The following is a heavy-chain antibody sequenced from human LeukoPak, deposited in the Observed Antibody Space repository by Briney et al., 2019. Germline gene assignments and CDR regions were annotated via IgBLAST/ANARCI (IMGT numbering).Heavy chain of an antibody. CDR2: IYYSGST. V-gene: IGHV4-61*08. Sequence: SETLSLTCTVSGGSISSGGYYWSWIRQPPGKGLEWIGYIYYSGSTNYNPSLKSRVTISVDTSKNQFSLKLSSVTAADTAVYYCARIVAINWFDPWGQGTLVTVSS. CDR3: ARIVAINWFDP. CDR1: GGSISSGGYY. J-gene: IGHJ5*02. D-gene: IGHD3-22*01.